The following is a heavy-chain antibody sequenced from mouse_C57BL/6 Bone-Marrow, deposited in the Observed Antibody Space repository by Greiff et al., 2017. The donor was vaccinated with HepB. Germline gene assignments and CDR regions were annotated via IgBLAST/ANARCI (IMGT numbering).Heavy chain of an antibody. CDR2: ISSGGSYT. CDR1: GFTFSSYG. Sequence: EVQVVESGGDLVKPGGSLKLSCAASGFTFSSYGMSWVRQTPDKRLEWVATISSGGSYTYYPDSVKGRFTISRDNAKNTLYLQMSSLKSEDTAMYYCARPYYDYLFAYWGQGTLVTVSA. CDR3: ARPYYDYLFAY. V-gene: IGHV5-6*01. J-gene: IGHJ3*01. D-gene: IGHD2-4*01.